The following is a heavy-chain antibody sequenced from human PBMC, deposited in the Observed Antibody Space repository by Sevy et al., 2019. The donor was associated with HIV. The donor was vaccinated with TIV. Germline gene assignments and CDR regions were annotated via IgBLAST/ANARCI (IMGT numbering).Heavy chain of an antibody. D-gene: IGHD5-18*01. J-gene: IGHJ4*02. CDR3: AREGVGGYSYSLDY. V-gene: IGHV3-64*02. Sequence: GGSLRLSCAASGFSFSSYALHWVRQAPGKGLEYVSAISSNGGSTYYADSVKGRFTISRDNSKNTLYLQMGSLRAGDMAGYYCAREGVGGYSYSLDYWGQGTLVTVSS. CDR2: ISSNGGST. CDR1: GFSFSSYA.